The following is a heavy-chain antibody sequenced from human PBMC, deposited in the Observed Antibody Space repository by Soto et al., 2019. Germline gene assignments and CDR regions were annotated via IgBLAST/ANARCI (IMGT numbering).Heavy chain of an antibody. CDR1: GFTFSSYW. CDR2: INSDGSST. Sequence: EVQLVESGGGLVQPGGSLRLSCAASGFTFSSYWMHWVRQAPGKGLVWVSRINSDGSSTSYADSVKGRFTISRDNAKNTLYLQMNSLRAEDTAVYYCARVGYSSSWYPRNWFDPWGHGTLVTVSS. J-gene: IGHJ5*02. D-gene: IGHD6-13*01. V-gene: IGHV3-74*01. CDR3: ARVGYSSSWYPRNWFDP.